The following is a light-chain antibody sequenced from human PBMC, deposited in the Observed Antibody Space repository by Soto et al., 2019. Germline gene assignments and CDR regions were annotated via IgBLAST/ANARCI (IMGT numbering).Light chain of an antibody. CDR2: KIS. J-gene: IGLJ1*01. CDR3: SSYTSSSTRV. CDR1: SSDIGAYDY. V-gene: IGLV2-14*03. Sequence: QSVLTQPASVSGSPGQSITISCTGTSSDIGAYDYVSWYQQHPEKAPKLIIYKISHRPSGVANRFYGSKSVNTATLTISGLQAEDEADYYCSSYTSSSTRVFGTGTKLTVL.